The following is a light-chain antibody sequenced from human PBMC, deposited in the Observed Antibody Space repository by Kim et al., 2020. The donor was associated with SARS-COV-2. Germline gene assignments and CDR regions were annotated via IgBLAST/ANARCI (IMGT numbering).Light chain of an antibody. CDR2: AAS. CDR3: QHSYSTPGT. V-gene: IGKV1-39*01. J-gene: IGKJ1*01. CDR1: QSISTY. Sequence: DIQMTQSPSSLSASVSDRVSITCRASQSISTYLNWYQQKPGKAPKILIYAASSLQSGVPSRFSGSGSGTDFTLTINSLQPEDFATYFCQHSYSTPGTFGQGTKVDIK.